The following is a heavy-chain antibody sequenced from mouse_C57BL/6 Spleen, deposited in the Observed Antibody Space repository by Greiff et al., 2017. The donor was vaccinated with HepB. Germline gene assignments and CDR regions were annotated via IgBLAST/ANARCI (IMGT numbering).Heavy chain of an antibody. J-gene: IGHJ3*01. D-gene: IGHD1-1*01. Sequence: QVQLQQPGAELVKPGASVKMSCKASGYTFTSYWITWVKQRPGQGLEWIGDIYPGSGSTNYNEKFKSKATLTVDTSSSTAYMQLSSLTSEDSAVYYCARDSYGSSPFAYWGLGTLVTVSA. CDR3: ARDSYGSSPFAY. V-gene: IGHV1-55*01. CDR2: IYPGSGST. CDR1: GYTFTSYW.